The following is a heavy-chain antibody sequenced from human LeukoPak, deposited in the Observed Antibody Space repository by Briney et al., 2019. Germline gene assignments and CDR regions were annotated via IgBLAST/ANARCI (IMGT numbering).Heavy chain of an antibody. D-gene: IGHD4/OR15-4a*01. CDR1: GGSISSYY. CDR2: IYHSGST. CDR3: ASLYGAIDY. V-gene: IGHV4-59*12. J-gene: IGHJ4*02. Sequence: SETLSLTCTVSGGSISSYYWSWIRQPPGKGLEWIGYIYHSGSTYYNPSLKSRVTISVDRSKNQFSLKLSSVTAADTAVYYCASLYGAIDYWGQGTLVTVSS.